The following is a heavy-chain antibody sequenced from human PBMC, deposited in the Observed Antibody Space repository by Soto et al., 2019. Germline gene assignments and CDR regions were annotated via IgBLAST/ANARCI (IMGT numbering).Heavy chain of an antibody. CDR2: IWYDGSNK. D-gene: IGHD5-18*01. Sequence: PGGSLRLSCAASGFTSSSYGMHWVRQAPGKGLEWVAVIWYDGSNKDYADSVRGRFTISRDNSKNTLYLQINSLRAEDTALYYCAREKDSTMGPSFDSWGQGTLVTVSS. CDR1: GFTSSSYG. V-gene: IGHV3-33*08. CDR3: AREKDSTMGPSFDS. J-gene: IGHJ4*02.